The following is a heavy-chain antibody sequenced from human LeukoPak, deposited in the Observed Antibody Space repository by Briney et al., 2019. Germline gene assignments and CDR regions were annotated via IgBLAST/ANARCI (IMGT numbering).Heavy chain of an antibody. CDR2: IIPIFGTA. D-gene: IGHD6-13*01. V-gene: IGHV1-69*06. CDR3: ARILNRSSWSHYWFDP. CDR1: GGTFSSYA. J-gene: IGHJ5*02. Sequence: GSSVKVSCKASGGTFSSYAISWVRQAPGQGLEWMGGIIPIFGTANYAQKFQGRVTITADKSTSTAYMELSSLRSEDTAVYYCARILNRSSWSHYWFDPWGQGTLVTVSS.